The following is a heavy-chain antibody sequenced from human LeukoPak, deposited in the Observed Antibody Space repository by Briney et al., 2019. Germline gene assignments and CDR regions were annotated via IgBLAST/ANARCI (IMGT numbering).Heavy chain of an antibody. Sequence: GGSLRLSGAASGFTFSDYYMSWIRQAPGKGLEWVSYISSSGSTIYYADSVKGRFTISRDNAKNSLYLQMNSLRAEDTAVYYCARESQPSVGNAFDIWGQGTMVTVSS. CDR2: ISSSGSTI. V-gene: IGHV3-11*01. J-gene: IGHJ3*02. CDR1: GFTFSDYY. D-gene: IGHD1-26*01. CDR3: ARESQPSVGNAFDI.